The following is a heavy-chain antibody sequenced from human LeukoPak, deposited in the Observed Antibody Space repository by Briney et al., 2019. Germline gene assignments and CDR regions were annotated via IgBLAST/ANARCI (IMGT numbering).Heavy chain of an antibody. Sequence: SQTLSLTCAISGDSVSSNSAAWNWIRQSPSRGLEWLGRTYYRSKWYNDYAVSVKSRITINPDTSKNQFSLQLNSVTPEDTAVYYCARDRGSSGCYDAFENWFDPWGQGTLVTVSS. J-gene: IGHJ5*02. CDR2: TYYRSKWYN. V-gene: IGHV6-1*01. CDR1: GDSVSSNSAA. D-gene: IGHD6-19*01. CDR3: ARDRGSSGCYDAFENWFDP.